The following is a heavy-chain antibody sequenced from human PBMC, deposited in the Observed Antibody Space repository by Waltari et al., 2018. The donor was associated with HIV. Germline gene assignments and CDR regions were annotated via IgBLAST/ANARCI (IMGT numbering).Heavy chain of an antibody. Sequence: EVQLVETGGALVQPGGSLRVSCVASGFTFSKYWMTWVRRDPGKGLGWVAKIKQDGNEKNDLDSVKVRFTISRDNAKNSLYLQMNNLRDEDSATYYCARAYSGTYRIGDYWGQGTLVTVSS. CDR3: ARAYSGTYRIGDY. CDR2: IKQDGNEK. J-gene: IGHJ4*02. D-gene: IGHD1-26*01. V-gene: IGHV3-7*01. CDR1: GFTFSKYW.